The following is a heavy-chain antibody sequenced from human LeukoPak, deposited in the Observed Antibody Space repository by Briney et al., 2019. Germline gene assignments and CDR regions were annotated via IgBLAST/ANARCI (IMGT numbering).Heavy chain of an antibody. V-gene: IGHV1-18*01. J-gene: IGHJ4*02. CDR2: ISGYNGDT. D-gene: IGHD3-16*01. CDR3: ARDSRGGGPDFDY. CDR1: GYTFTTYG. Sequence: ASVKVSCKASGYTFTTYGITWVRQAPGQGLEWMGWISGYNGDTNYAQKLQGRVTMTTDTSTSTAYMELRSLRSDDTAVYYCARDSRGGGPDFDYWGQGILVTVSS.